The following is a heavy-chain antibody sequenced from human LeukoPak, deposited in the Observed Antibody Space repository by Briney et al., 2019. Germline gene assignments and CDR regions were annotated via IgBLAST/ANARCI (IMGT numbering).Heavy chain of an antibody. CDR1: GFTFSSYA. D-gene: IGHD1-26*01. J-gene: IGHJ4*02. CDR2: ISSNGGST. Sequence: GGSLRLSCAASGFTFSSYAMHWVRQAPGKGLEYVSAISSNGGSTYYANSVKGRFTISRDSSKNTLFLQMNRLRPEDAAVYYCATGSHSGSYPVDYWGQGTLVTVSS. CDR3: ATGSHSGSYPVDY. V-gene: IGHV3-64*01.